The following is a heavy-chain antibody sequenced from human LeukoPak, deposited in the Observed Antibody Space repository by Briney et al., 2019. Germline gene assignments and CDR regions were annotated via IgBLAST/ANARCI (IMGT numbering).Heavy chain of an antibody. J-gene: IGHJ3*02. CDR1: GGSISSSSYY. Sequence: SETLSLTCTVSGGSISSSSYYWGWLRQPPGTGLEWIGSIYYSGSTYYNPSLKSRVTISLDTSKNQFSLKLSSVTAADTAVYYCASAPTSVYYPGNAFHIWGQGTMVTVSS. CDR3: ASAPTSVYYPGNAFHI. CDR2: IYYSGST. D-gene: IGHD3-22*01. V-gene: IGHV4-39*07.